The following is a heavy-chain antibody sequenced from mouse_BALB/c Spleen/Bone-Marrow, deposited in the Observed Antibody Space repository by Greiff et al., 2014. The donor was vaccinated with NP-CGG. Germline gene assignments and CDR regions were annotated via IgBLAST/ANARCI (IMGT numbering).Heavy chain of an antibody. J-gene: IGHJ4*01. Sequence: LVESGAELVKPGASVKLSRKASGYTFTSYYMYWVKQRPGQGLEWFGEINPSNGGTNFNEKFKNKATLTVDKSSSTAYMQLSSLTSEDSAVYYCSRGRRDALDYWGQGTSVTVSS. CDR2: INPSNGGT. CDR1: GYTFTSYY. V-gene: IGHV1S81*02. CDR3: SRGRRDALDY.